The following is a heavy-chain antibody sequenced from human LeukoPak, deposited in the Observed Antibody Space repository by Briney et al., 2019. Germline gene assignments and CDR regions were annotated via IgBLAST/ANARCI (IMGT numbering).Heavy chain of an antibody. J-gene: IGHJ4*02. CDR2: INPNIGGT. CDR1: GYTFTVYY. Sequence: RASVKVSCKASGYTFTVYYMHWVRQAPGQGLEWMGWINPNIGGTNYAQKFQGRVTMTRDTSSSTAYMELSRLRSDDTAVYYCAREAYGSGSYSDYWGQGTLVTVSS. D-gene: IGHD3-10*01. V-gene: IGHV1-2*02. CDR3: AREAYGSGSYSDY.